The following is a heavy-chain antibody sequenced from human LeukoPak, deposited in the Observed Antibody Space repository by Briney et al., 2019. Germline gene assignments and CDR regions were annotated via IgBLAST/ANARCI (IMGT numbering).Heavy chain of an antibody. CDR2: ISGSGNDI. Sequence: PGGSLRPSFPTSGFIFSGYYMSWIRQAPGKGLEGVSYISGSGNDISYADSVKGRFTISRDNAKGSLYLQMNSLRAADTAVYYSARDKYSSSSGGFDYWGQGTLVTVSS. D-gene: IGHD6-6*01. CDR1: GFIFSGYY. J-gene: IGHJ4*02. CDR3: ARDKYSSSSGGFDY. V-gene: IGHV3-11*01.